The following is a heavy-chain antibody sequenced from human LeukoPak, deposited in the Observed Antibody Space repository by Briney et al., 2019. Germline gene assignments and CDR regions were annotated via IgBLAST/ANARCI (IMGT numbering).Heavy chain of an antibody. CDR3: VRDSSVDYTSVSYFDY. J-gene: IGHJ4*02. D-gene: IGHD4-11*01. V-gene: IGHV4-59*01. Sequence: YNPSLRSRVTISVDTSKKHHSLKLSSVTAADTAVYYCVRDSSVDYTSVSYFDYWGQGTLVTVSS.